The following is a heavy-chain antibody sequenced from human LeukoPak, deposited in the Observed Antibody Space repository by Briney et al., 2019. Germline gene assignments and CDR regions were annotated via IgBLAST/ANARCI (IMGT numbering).Heavy chain of an antibody. CDR2: INAGNGNT. CDR1: GYTFTTYA. D-gene: IGHD3-22*01. CDR3: ARKYSDSSAYIFDY. V-gene: IGHV1-3*01. Sequence: ASVKVSCTASGYTFTTYAMHWVRQAPGQRLEWMGGINAGNGNTEYSQKFQGRVTITRDTSATTAYMEVSSLRSEDTAVYYCARKYSDSSAYIFDYWGQGTLVTVSS. J-gene: IGHJ4*02.